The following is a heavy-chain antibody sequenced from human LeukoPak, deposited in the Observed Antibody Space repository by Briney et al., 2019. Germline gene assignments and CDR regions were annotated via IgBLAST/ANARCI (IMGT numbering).Heavy chain of an antibody. D-gene: IGHD3-22*01. V-gene: IGHV3-23*01. J-gene: IGHJ4*02. CDR2: ISGRGANT. Sequence: GGALRLSCATSGFTFSSYAMSWVRQAPGKGLEWVSSISGRGANTHYADSVKGRFTISGDYSKNTLNLQMNSLRAEDTAVYYCAKSGRVFDTSGYYWFPNWGQGILVTVSS. CDR1: GFTFSSYA. CDR3: AKSGRVFDTSGYYWFPN.